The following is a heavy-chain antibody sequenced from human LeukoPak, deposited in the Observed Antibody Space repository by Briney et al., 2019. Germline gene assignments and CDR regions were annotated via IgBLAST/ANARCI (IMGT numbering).Heavy chain of an antibody. CDR2: KNPNSGST. CDR3: ARDGTPHDYGDHGVDY. J-gene: IGHJ4*02. CDR1: GYTFTSYD. D-gene: IGHD4-17*01. Sequence: GASVKVSCKASGYTFTSYDINWVRQATGQGLEWMGWKNPNSGSTSYAQKFQGRVTMTRDMSTSTVYMELSSLRSEDTAVYYCARDGTPHDYGDHGVDYWGQGTLVTVSS. V-gene: IGHV1-8*02.